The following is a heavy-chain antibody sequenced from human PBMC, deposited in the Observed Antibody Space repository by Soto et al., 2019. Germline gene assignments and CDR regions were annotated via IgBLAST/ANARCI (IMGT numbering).Heavy chain of an antibody. V-gene: IGHV4-31*03. CDR1: GGSISSGGYY. J-gene: IGHJ5*02. CDR3: ARAPMVRGARDWFDP. Sequence: SETLSLTCTVSGGSISSGGYYWSWIRQHPGKGLEWIGYIYYSGSTYYNPSLKSRVTISVDTSKNQFSLKLSSVTAADTAVYYCARAPMVRGARDWFDPWGQGTLVTVSS. D-gene: IGHD3-10*01. CDR2: IYYSGST.